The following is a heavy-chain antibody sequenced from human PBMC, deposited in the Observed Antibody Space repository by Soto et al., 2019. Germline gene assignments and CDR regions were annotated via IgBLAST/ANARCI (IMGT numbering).Heavy chain of an antibody. D-gene: IGHD3-10*01. Sequence: GGSLRLSCAASGFTFSCYSMNWVRQAPGKGLEWVSSISSSSGYIYYADSVKGRFTISRDNAENSLYLQMNSLRAEDTAVYYCARXYYSGKWENVYYYAMDVWGQGTTVTVSS. J-gene: IGHJ6*02. V-gene: IGHV3-21*01. CDR1: GFTFSCYS. CDR3: ARXYYSGKWENVYYYAMDV. CDR2: ISSSSGYI.